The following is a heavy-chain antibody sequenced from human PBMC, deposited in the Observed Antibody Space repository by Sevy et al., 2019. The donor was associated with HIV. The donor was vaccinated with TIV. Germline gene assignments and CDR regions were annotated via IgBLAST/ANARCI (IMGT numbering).Heavy chain of an antibody. CDR2: INPNSGGT. J-gene: IGHJ3*02. CDR3: ASGIAAAGGNAFDI. V-gene: IGHV1-2*02. Sequence: ASVKVSCKASGYTFTGYYMHWVRQAPGQGLEWMGRINPNSGGTNYAQKFQGRVTMTRDTSIRTAYMELSRLRSDHTAVYYCASGIAAAGGNAFDIWGQGTMVTVSS. D-gene: IGHD6-13*01. CDR1: GYTFTGYY.